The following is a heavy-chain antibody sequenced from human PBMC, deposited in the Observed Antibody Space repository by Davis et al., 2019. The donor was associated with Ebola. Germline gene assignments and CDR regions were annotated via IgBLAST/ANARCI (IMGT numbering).Heavy chain of an antibody. CDR1: GGPFSGFS. Sequence: PGGSLRLSCAVYGGPFSGFSWSWIRQPPGKGLEWIGEINHSGSTNYNPSLKSRVTISVDTSKNQFSLKLSSVTAADTAVYYCARDRVYNWNTGDYYYGMDVWGQGTTVTVSS. V-gene: IGHV4-34*01. D-gene: IGHD1/OR15-1a*01. J-gene: IGHJ6*02. CDR3: ARDRVYNWNTGDYYYGMDV. CDR2: INHSGST.